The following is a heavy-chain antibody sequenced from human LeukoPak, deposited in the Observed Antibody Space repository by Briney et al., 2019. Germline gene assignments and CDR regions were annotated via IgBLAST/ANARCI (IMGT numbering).Heavy chain of an antibody. Sequence: SVKLSCKASGYTFTGCYMHWVRHPHGQGHELMGWINPNSGGTNYAQKFQGRVTMTRDTSISTAYMELSRLRSDDTAVYYCASNVLLWFGEFDYWGQGTLVTVSS. CDR3: ASNVLLWFGEFDY. D-gene: IGHD3-10*01. CDR2: INPNSGGT. V-gene: IGHV1-2*02. CDR1: GYTFTGCY. J-gene: IGHJ4*02.